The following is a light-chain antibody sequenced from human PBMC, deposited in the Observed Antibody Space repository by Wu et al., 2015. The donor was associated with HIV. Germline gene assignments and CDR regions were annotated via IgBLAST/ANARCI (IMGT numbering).Light chain of an antibody. CDR2: AAS. Sequence: DIQMTQSPSSLSASVGDRVTITCRASQSISSYLNWYQQKPGKAPKLLIYAASSLQSGVPSRFSGSGSGTDFTLTISSLQPEDFATYYCQQSYTYPRTFG. J-gene: IGKJ1*01. CDR3: QQSYTYPRT. V-gene: IGKV1-39*01. CDR1: QSISSY.